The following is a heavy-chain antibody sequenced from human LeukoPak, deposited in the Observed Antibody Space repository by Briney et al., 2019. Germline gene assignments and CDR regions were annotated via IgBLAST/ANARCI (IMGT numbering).Heavy chain of an antibody. V-gene: IGHV4-34*01. CDR2: INHSGST. Sequence: PSETLSLTCAVYGGSFSGYYWSWIRQPPGKGLEWIGEINHSGSTNYNPSLESRVTISVDTSKNQFSLKLSSVTAADTAVYYCAREESGYPRNWGQGTLVTVSS. D-gene: IGHD3-22*01. J-gene: IGHJ4*02. CDR1: GGSFSGYY. CDR3: AREESGYPRN.